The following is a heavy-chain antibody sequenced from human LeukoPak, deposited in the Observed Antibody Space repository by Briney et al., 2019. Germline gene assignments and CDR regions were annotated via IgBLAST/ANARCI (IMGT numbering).Heavy chain of an antibody. J-gene: IGHJ6*03. V-gene: IGHV4-39*07. CDR1: GGSISSTSYY. Sequence: SETLSLTCTVSGGSISSTSYYWGWIRQPPGKGLEWIGSIYYSWDTYYNPSLKSRVTISVDTSKNQFSLKLSSVTAADTAVYYCARTLGDRRELLGYYYYYYMDVWGKGTTVTVSS. CDR3: ARTLGDRRELLGYYYYYYMDV. CDR2: IYYSWDT. D-gene: IGHD1-26*01.